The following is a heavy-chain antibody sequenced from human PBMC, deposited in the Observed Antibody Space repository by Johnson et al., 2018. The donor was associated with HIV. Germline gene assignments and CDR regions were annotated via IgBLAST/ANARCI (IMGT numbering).Heavy chain of an antibody. D-gene: IGHD1-26*01. CDR2: ASYDGDNK. CDR3: ARGAAVSGTLVDAFDI. V-gene: IGHV3-30-3*01. Sequence: QVQLVESGGGVVQPGKSLRLSCAASHFTFGAYALHWVRLAPGKGLEWVAVASYDGDNKYYADSVNGRFTISKDNSKDTLYMEMNNLRLEDTAVYYCARGAAVSGTLVDAFDIWGQGTMVTVSS. J-gene: IGHJ3*02. CDR1: HFTFGAYA.